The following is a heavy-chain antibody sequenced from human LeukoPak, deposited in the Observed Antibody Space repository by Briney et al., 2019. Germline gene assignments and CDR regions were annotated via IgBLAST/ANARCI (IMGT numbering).Heavy chain of an antibody. J-gene: IGHJ5*02. CDR1: GFTFSSYA. V-gene: IGHV3-30*04. CDR3: ARDPGYSGYGPNWFDP. Sequence: GGSLRLSCAASGFTFSSYAMHWVRQAPGKGLEWVAVISYDGSNKYYADSVKGRFTISRDNSKNTLYLQMNSLRAEDTAVYYCARDPGYSGYGPNWFDPWGQGTLVTVSS. D-gene: IGHD5-12*01. CDR2: ISYDGSNK.